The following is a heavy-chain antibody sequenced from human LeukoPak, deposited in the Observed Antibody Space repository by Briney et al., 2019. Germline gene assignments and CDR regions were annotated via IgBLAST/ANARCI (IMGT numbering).Heavy chain of an antibody. J-gene: IGHJ6*02. CDR3: ARAGIQRRGYYYYYYGMDV. V-gene: IGHV1-18*01. D-gene: IGHD3-10*01. Sequence: ASVKVSCKASGYTFTSYGISWVRQAPGQGLEWMGWISAYNGNTNYAQKLQGRVTMTTDTSTSTAYMELRSLRSDDTAVYYCARAGIQRRGYYYYYYGMDVWGQGTTVTVSS. CDR1: GYTFTSYG. CDR2: ISAYNGNT.